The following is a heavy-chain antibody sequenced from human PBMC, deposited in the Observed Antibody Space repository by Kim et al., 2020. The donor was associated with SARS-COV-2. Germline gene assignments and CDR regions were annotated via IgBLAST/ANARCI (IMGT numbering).Heavy chain of an antibody. J-gene: IGHJ4*02. V-gene: IGHV1-3*04. CDR3: ATGSGTYSPDH. CDR1: GYTFTNYA. D-gene: IGHD1-26*01. CDR2: INTGNGNT. Sequence: ASVKVSCQASGYTFTNYAMHWVRQAPGQRLEWMGWINTGNGNTIYSQNFQGRVTITRDTSASTGYMELSSLRSEDTAMYYCATGSGTYSPDHWGQGALVTVS.